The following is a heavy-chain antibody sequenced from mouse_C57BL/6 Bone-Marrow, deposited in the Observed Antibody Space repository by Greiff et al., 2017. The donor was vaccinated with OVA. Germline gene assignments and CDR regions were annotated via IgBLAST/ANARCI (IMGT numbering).Heavy chain of an antibody. CDR2: ISSGSSTI. CDR1: GFTFSDYG. CDR3: ARNYSPWYFDV. V-gene: IGHV5-17*01. Sequence: DVKLVESGGGLVKPGGSLKLSCAASGFTFSDYGMHWVRQAPEKGLEWVAYISSGSSTIYYADTVKGRFTISRDNAKNTLFLQMTSLRSEDTAMYYCARNYSPWYFDVWGTGTTVTVSS. J-gene: IGHJ1*03. D-gene: IGHD2-12*01.